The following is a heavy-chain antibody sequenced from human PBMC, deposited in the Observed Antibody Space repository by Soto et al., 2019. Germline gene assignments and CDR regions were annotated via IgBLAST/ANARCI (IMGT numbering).Heavy chain of an antibody. CDR1: GFTVWGHS. Sequence: GGSLRLSCAASGFTVWGHSMDWVRPAPGKGLDWVSGVGVSGIYPYTYYADSVKGRFTISRDNSKNTLYLQMNSLRAEDTAVYYCAKDAIGYNRPLDYWGQGILVTVSS. V-gene: IGHV3-23*01. D-gene: IGHD6-13*01. CDR2: VGVSGIYPYT. J-gene: IGHJ4*02. CDR3: AKDAIGYNRPLDY.